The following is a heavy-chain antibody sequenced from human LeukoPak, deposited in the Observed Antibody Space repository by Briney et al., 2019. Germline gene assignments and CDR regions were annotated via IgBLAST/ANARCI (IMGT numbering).Heavy chain of an antibody. D-gene: IGHD3-16*01. CDR2: IYYSGST. V-gene: IGHV4-59*01. J-gene: IGHJ5*02. Sequence: PSETLSLTCTVSGGSISSYYWSWIRQPPGKGLEWIWYIYYSGSTNYNPSLKSRVTISVDTSKTQFSLKLSSVTAADTAVYYCARGPSGGVDNWFDPWGQGTLVTVSS. CDR1: GGSISSYY. CDR3: ARGPSGGVDNWFDP.